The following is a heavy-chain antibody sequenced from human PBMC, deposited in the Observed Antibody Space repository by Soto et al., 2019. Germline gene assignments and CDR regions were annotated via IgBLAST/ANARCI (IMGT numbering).Heavy chain of an antibody. Sequence: ASVKVSCKASGYTFTSYGISWVRQAPGQGLEWMGWISAYNGNTDYAQKLQGRVTMTTDTSTSTAYMELRSLRSDDTAVYYCARSGSYLAPDAFEIWGQGTMVTVSS. CDR2: ISAYNGNT. CDR3: ARSGSYLAPDAFEI. D-gene: IGHD1-26*01. V-gene: IGHV1-18*01. CDR1: GYTFTSYG. J-gene: IGHJ3*02.